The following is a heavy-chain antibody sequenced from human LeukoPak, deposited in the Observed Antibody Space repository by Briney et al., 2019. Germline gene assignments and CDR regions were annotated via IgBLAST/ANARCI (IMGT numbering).Heavy chain of an antibody. CDR1: GFTFDDYA. CDR3: AKGHAVVVVPAAIFYYYYMDV. D-gene: IGHD2-2*02. V-gene: IGHV3-9*01. Sequence: GGSLRLSCAASGFTFDDYAMHWVRQAPGKGLEWVSGISWNSGSIGYADSVKGRFTISRDNAKNTLYLQMNSLRAEDTAVYYCAKGHAVVVVPAAIFYYYYMDVWGKGTTVTVSS. J-gene: IGHJ6*03. CDR2: ISWNSGSI.